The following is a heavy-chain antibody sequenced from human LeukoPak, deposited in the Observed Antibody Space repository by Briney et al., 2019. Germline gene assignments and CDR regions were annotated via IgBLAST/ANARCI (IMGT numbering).Heavy chain of an antibody. D-gene: IGHD1-26*01. Sequence: SGGSLRLSCAASGFTFSSYAMSWVRQAPGKGLEWVSAISGSGGSTYYADSVKGRFTISRDNSKNTLYLQMNSLRAEDTAVYYCAKGCGSYLCLLDYWGQGTLVTVSS. CDR1: GFTFSSYA. CDR3: AKGCGSYLCLLDY. V-gene: IGHV3-23*01. CDR2: ISGSGGST. J-gene: IGHJ4*02.